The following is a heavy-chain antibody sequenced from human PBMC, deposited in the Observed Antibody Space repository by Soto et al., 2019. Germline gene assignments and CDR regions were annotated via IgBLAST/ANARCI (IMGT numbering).Heavy chain of an antibody. CDR1: GFSFSDYS. CDR3: AREGINNYNEYYFDS. CDR2: ITHTGTNA. D-gene: IGHD4-4*01. J-gene: IGHJ4*02. Sequence: GSLRLSCTASGFSFSDYSFNWVRQAPGKGLEWVSSITHTGTNAYYADSVRGRFTISRDNAKTSLYLQMNSLRAEDTAVYYCAREGINNYNEYYFDSWGQGTVVTVSS. V-gene: IGHV3-21*01.